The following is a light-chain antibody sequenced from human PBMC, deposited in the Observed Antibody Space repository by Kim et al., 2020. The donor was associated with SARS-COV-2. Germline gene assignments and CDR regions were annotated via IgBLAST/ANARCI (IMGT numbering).Light chain of an antibody. CDR3: QQYNSYWS. J-gene: IGKJ1*01. CDR2: DAS. CDR1: QSISSW. Sequence: DIQMTQSPSTLSASVGDRVTITCRASQSISSWLAWYQQKPGKAPKLLIYDASSLECGVPSRFSGSGSGPEFTLTISSLQPDDFATYYFQQYNSYWSFGQGNKVDIK. V-gene: IGKV1-5*01.